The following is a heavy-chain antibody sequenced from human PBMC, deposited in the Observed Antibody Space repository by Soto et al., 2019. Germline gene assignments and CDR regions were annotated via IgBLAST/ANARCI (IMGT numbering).Heavy chain of an antibody. CDR3: ARPYDSIQSPRFDY. Sequence: ASVKVSCKASGYSFTTYGIFWVRQAPGQGLEWMGWISPYNGKTNYAQNLQGRVSMTTDTSTTPAYMELRSLRSDDTAVYYCARPYDSIQSPRFDYWGQGTLVTVSS. J-gene: IGHJ4*02. D-gene: IGHD3-22*01. CDR2: ISPYNGKT. CDR1: GYSFTTYG. V-gene: IGHV1-18*01.